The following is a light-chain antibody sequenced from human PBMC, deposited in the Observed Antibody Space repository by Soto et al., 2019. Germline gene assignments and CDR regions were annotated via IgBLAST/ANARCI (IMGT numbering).Light chain of an antibody. Sequence: MTQSPATLSVSPGEGATLSCRATESINQNLAWYQQKPGQAPRLLIHGASYRATGIPDRFSGRGSGTEFTLAISRLQSEDFAVYYCQQYNTWPLTFGGGTKVDIK. CDR1: ESINQN. V-gene: IGKV3-15*01. CDR3: QQYNTWPLT. J-gene: IGKJ4*01. CDR2: GAS.